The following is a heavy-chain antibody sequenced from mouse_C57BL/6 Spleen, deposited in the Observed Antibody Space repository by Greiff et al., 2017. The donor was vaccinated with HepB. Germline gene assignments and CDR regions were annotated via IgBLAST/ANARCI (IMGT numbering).Heavy chain of an antibody. CDR1: GFTFSSYA. J-gene: IGHJ3*01. D-gene: IGHD1-1*02. V-gene: IGHV5-9-1*02. CDR3: TRDGGGGSFFAY. Sequence: EVKLMESGEGLVKPGGSLKLSCAASGFTFSSYAMSWVRQTPEKRLEWVAYISSGGDYIYYADTVKGRFTISRDNARNTLYLQMSSLKSEDTAMYYCTRDGGGGSFFAYWGQGTLVTVSA. CDR2: ISSGGDYI.